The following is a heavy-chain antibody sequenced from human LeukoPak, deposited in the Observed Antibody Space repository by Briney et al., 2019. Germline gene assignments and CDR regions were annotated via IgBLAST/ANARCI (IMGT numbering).Heavy chain of an antibody. V-gene: IGHV3-21*01. Sequence: PGGSLRLSCAASGFTFSSYSMNWVRQAPGKGLEWVSSISSSSSYIYYADSVKGRFTISRDNAKNSLYLQMNSLRAEDTAVYYCARDSYDSSGYDLGYFDYWSQGTLVTVSS. D-gene: IGHD3-22*01. CDR3: ARDSYDSSGYDLGYFDY. CDR1: GFTFSSYS. CDR2: ISSSSSYI. J-gene: IGHJ4*02.